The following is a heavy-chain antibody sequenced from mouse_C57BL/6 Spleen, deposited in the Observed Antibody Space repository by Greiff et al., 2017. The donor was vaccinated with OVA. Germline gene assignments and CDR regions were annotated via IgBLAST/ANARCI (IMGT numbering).Heavy chain of an antibody. CDR2: IYPGDGDT. CDR1: GYAFSSYW. D-gene: IGHD1-1*01. V-gene: IGHV1-80*01. CDR3: AKGEDRTTVVADY. J-gene: IGHJ2*01. Sequence: QVQLQRSGAELVKPGASVTISCKASGYAFSSYWMNWVNQRPGKGLEWIGQIYPGDGDTNYNGKFKGKATLTADKSSSTAYMQLSSLTSVDSAVYDSAKGEDRTTVVADYWGQGTTLTVSA.